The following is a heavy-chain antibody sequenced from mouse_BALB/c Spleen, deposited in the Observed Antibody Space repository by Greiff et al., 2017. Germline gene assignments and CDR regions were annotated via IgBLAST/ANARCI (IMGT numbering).Heavy chain of an antibody. V-gene: IGHV1-14*01. CDR2: INPYNDGT. Sequence: VQLQQSGPELVKPGASVKMSCKASGYTFTSYVMHWVKQKPGQGLEWIGYINPYNDGTKYNEKFKGKATLTSDKSSSTAYMELSSLTSEDSAVYYCARFPYYYSSSYRGAYWGQGTLVTVSA. D-gene: IGHD1-1*01. CDR3: ARFPYYYSSSYRGAY. J-gene: IGHJ3*01. CDR1: GYTFTSYV.